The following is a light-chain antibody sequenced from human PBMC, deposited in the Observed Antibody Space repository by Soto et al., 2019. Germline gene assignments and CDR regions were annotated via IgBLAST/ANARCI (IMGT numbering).Light chain of an antibody. CDR1: QPISSC. Sequence: DIQMTQSPSSVSASVGDRVNITCRASQPISSCLAWYQQKPGEAPKLLIFAASTLQSGVASRFSGRRAGTHFTLTISRLHPEDSAIYYCQLANSFPTFGRGTRVDLK. J-gene: IGKJ1*01. CDR3: QLANSFPT. CDR2: AAS. V-gene: IGKV1-12*01.